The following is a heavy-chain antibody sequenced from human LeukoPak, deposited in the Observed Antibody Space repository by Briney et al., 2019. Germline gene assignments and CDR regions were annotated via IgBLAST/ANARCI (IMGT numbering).Heavy chain of an antibody. CDR1: GGSISSSNYH. Sequence: SETLSLTCTISGGSISSSNYHWGWIRQPPGKGLEWIGSIYYSGTTYYNPSLKSRVTISVDTSKNQFFLKLTSVTAADTAVYYCARGGRASYYYYYMDVWGEGTTVTVSS. CDR2: IYYSGTT. J-gene: IGHJ6*03. D-gene: IGHD6-25*01. CDR3: ARGGRASYYYYYMDV. V-gene: IGHV4-39*07.